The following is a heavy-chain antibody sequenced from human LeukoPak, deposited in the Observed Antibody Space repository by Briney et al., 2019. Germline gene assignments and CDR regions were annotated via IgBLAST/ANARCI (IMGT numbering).Heavy chain of an antibody. V-gene: IGHV3-53*01. J-gene: IGHJ3*02. CDR3: ARGPDAANAFDI. Sequence: PGGSLRLSCAASGFIVSSNYMSWVRQAPGKGLEWVSVIYSGGSTYYADSVKGRFTISRDNSKNTLYLQMNSLRADDTAVYFCARGPDAANAFDIWGQGTMVTVSS. CDR1: GFIVSSNY. D-gene: IGHD1-14*01. CDR2: IYSGGST.